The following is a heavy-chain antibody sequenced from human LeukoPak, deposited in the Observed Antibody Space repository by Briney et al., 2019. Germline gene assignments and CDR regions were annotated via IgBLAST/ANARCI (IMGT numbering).Heavy chain of an antibody. V-gene: IGHV4-34*01. CDR1: GGSFSGYY. CDR2: INHSGST. D-gene: IGHD3-9*01. J-gene: IGHJ4*02. Sequence: ETLSLTCAVYGGSFSGYYRSWIRQPPGKGLEWIGEINHSGSTNYNPSLKSRVTISVDTSKNQFSLKLSSVTAADTAVYYCARGRDDILTGYYAGYYFDYWGQGTLVTVSS. CDR3: ARGRDDILTGYYAGYYFDY.